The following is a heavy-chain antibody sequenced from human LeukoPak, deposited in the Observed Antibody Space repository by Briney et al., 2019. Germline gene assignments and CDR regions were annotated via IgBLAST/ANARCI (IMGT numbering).Heavy chain of an antibody. D-gene: IGHD2-2*01. CDR1: GGSFSGYY. Sequence: SETLSLTCAVYGGSFSGYYWSWIRQPPGKGLEWIGEINHSGSTNYNPSLKSRVTISVDTSKNHFSLKLSSVTAADTAFYYCATEDVVIPTAAQRPLDYWGQGTLVTVSS. V-gene: IGHV4-34*01. J-gene: IGHJ4*02. CDR2: INHSGST. CDR3: ATEDVVIPTAAQRPLDY.